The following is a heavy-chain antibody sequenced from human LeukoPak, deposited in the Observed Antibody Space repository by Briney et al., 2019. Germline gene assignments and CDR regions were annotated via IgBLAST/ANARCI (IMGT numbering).Heavy chain of an antibody. J-gene: IGHJ4*02. CDR2: ISGSGAGA. CDR1: GFTISTYA. Sequence: GGSLRLSCAASGFTISTYAMSWVRQTPGKGLEWVSSISGSGAGAYYADSVKGRFTISRDNSKNALHLQMNSLRAEDTAMYYCAKELADYASGGGAFDYWGQGNLVTVSS. CDR3: AKELADYASGGGAFDY. D-gene: IGHD2-2*01. V-gene: IGHV3-23*01.